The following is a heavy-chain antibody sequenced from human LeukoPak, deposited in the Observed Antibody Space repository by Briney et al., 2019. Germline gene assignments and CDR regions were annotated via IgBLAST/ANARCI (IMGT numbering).Heavy chain of an antibody. CDR1: GYTFTSYG. V-gene: IGHV1-18*01. J-gene: IGHJ4*02. CDR2: ISAYNGNT. Sequence: ASVKDSCKASGYTFTSYGISWVPPAPGQGLEWMGWISAYNGNTNYAQTLQGRVTMTTDTSTSTAYMELRSLGSDDTAVYYCARGVVGATIPDYWGQGTLVTVSS. CDR3: ARGVVGATIPDY. D-gene: IGHD1-26*01.